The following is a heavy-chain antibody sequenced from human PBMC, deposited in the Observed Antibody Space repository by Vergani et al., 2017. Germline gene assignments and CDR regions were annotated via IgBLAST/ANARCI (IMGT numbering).Heavy chain of an antibody. CDR3: ASPNYGGKGGYDY. CDR1: GGTFSSYA. Sequence: QVQLVQSGAEVKKPGSSVKVSCKASGGTFSSYAISWVRQAPGQGLEWMGGIIPILGTANYAQKFQGRVTITADKSTSTAYMELSSLRSADRAVYYGASPNYGGKGGYDYWGQGTLVTVSS. J-gene: IGHJ4*02. CDR2: IIPILGTA. V-gene: IGHV1-69*06. D-gene: IGHD4-23*01.